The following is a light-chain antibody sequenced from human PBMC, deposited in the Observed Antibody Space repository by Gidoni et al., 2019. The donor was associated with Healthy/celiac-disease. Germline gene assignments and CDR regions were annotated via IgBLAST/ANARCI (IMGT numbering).Light chain of an antibody. J-gene: IGKJ1*01. CDR2: GAS. Sequence: SQSVSSSYLAWYQQKPGQAPRLLIYGASSRATGIPNRFSGSGSGTDFTLTISRLEPEDFAVYYCQQYGSSSWTFXQXTKVEIK. CDR1: QSVSSSY. V-gene: IGKV3-20*01. CDR3: QQYGSSSWT.